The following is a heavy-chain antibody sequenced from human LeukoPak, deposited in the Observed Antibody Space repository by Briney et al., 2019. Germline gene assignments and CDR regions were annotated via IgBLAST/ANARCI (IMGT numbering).Heavy chain of an antibody. J-gene: IGHJ4*02. CDR3: TKDPPLTGGVYSAY. D-gene: IGHD7-27*01. CDR2: IKSKVDGGTV. CDR1: GLIFSDAW. Sequence: GGSLRLSCVASGLIFSDAWMNWVRQAPGKGLEWVGRIKSKVDGGTVDYAAPVKGRFTISRDDSKSTLYLQLNSLKTEDSAVYYCTKDPPLTGGVYSAYWGQGTLATVSS. V-gene: IGHV3-15*07.